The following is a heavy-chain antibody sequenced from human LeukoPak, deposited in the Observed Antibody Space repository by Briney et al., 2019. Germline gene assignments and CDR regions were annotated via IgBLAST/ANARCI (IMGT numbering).Heavy chain of an antibody. D-gene: IGHD4-17*01. CDR1: VFTFSVYW. V-gene: IGHV3-74*01. Sequence: PGGSLRLSCAAPVFTFSVYWMHWVRHAPGKGLLWVSRINIDGSGTSYADSVKGRFTISRDNAKNTLYLQMNGLRVEDTAVYYCAKVRPGYYYMDVWGKGTTVTVSS. CDR2: INIDGSGT. CDR3: AKVRPGYYYMDV. J-gene: IGHJ6*03.